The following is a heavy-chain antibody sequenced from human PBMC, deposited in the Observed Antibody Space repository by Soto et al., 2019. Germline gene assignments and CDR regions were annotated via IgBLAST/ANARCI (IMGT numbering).Heavy chain of an antibody. V-gene: IGHV3-7*01. CDR2: IKQDGSET. CDR3: TSHPVESRGFYFDW. D-gene: IGHD3-22*01. CDR1: GFTFSTYW. Sequence: SGGSLRLSCAASGFTFSTYWMSWVRQAPGKGLEWVAIIKQDGSETYYVDSVKGRFTISRDNGKNSLYLQMNSLSVEDTALYYCTSHPVESRGFYFDWWGQGTQVTVSS. J-gene: IGHJ4*02.